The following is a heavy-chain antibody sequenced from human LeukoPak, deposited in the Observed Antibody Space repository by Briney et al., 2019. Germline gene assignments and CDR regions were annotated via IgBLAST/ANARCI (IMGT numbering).Heavy chain of an antibody. J-gene: IGHJ5*02. D-gene: IGHD2-15*01. CDR3: ARDLAAVNWFDP. Sequence: PGRSLRLSCAASGFTFSSYAMHWVRQAPGKGLEWVAVISYDGSNKYYADSVKGRFTISRDNSKNTLYLQMNSLRAEDTAVYYCARDLAAVNWFDPWGQGTLVTVSS. V-gene: IGHV3-30-3*01. CDR1: GFTFSSYA. CDR2: ISYDGSNK.